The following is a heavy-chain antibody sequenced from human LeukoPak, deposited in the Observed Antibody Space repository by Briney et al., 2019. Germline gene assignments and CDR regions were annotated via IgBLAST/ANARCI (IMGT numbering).Heavy chain of an antibody. CDR2: INHSGST. CDR3: ASEMYSNSWYAYYFDY. CDR1: GGSFSGYY. J-gene: IGHJ4*02. Sequence: SETLSLTCAVYGGSFSGYYWSWIRQPPGKGLEWIGEINHSGSTNYNPSLKSRVTISVDTSKNQFSLKLSSVTAADTAVYYCASEMYSNSWYAYYFDYWGQGTLVTVSS. D-gene: IGHD6-13*01. V-gene: IGHV4-34*01.